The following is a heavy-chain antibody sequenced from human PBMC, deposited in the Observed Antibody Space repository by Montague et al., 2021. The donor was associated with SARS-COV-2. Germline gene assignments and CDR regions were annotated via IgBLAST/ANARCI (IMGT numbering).Heavy chain of an antibody. V-gene: IGHV3-74*01. CDR3: AREAYNSGDFDF. D-gene: IGHD6-19*01. CDR2: INRDGSST. J-gene: IGHJ4*02. CDR1: GFTFNNYW. Sequence: RLSWSASGFTFNNYWMHWVRQVPRKGLLWVSRINRDGSSTTYADSVKGRFTISRDNAKNTLYLQVNSLRDDDTAVYYCAREAYNSGDFDFWGQGTLVTVSS.